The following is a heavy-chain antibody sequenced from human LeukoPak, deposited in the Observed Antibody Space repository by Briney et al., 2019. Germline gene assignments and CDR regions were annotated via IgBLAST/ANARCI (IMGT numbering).Heavy chain of an antibody. CDR2: IDWDDDK. CDR3: ARLNSGTYLDY. D-gene: IGHD1-26*01. V-gene: IGHV2-70*04. Sequence: SGPTLVNPTQTLTLTCTFSGFSLSTSGMRVSWIRQPPGKALEWLARIDWDDDKFYSTSLKTRLTISKDTSKNQVVLTMTNMDPVDTATYYCARLNSGTYLDYWGQGTVVSVSS. CDR1: GFSLSTSGMR. J-gene: IGHJ4*02.